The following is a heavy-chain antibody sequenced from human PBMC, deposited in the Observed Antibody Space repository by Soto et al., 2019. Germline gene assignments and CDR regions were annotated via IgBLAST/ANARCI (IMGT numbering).Heavy chain of an antibody. D-gene: IGHD3-9*01. CDR1: GFTFSSYG. Sequence: GGSLRLSCAASGFTFSSYGMHWVRQAPGKGLEWVAVISYDGSNKYYADSVKGRFTISRDNSKNTLYLQMNSLRAEDTAVYYCAKSETGYSEGYYYYGMDVWGQGTTVTVSS. J-gene: IGHJ6*02. V-gene: IGHV3-30*18. CDR2: ISYDGSNK. CDR3: AKSETGYSEGYYYYGMDV.